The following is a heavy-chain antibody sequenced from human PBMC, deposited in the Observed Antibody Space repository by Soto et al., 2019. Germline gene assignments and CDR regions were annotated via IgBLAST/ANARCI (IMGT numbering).Heavy chain of an antibody. Sequence: EVQLVESGGGLVQPGGSLRLSCAASGFTFSNYNINWVRQVPGKGLEWISYISSSSSPIYYAHSAKDRFTISRDKAKNSLYLQMNSLRDEDTAVYCCARGLTGYYLFDYWGQGTLVTVSS. CDR1: GFTFSNYN. CDR3: ARGLTGYYLFDY. CDR2: ISSSSSPI. J-gene: IGHJ4*02. V-gene: IGHV3-48*02. D-gene: IGHD3-9*01.